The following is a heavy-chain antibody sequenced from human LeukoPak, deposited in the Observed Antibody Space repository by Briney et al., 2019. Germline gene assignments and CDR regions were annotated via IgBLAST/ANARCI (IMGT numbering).Heavy chain of an antibody. J-gene: IGHJ4*02. D-gene: IGHD5-18*01. CDR2: ISSSSSTV. CDR1: GFTFSDYS. CDR3: ARDTSGYTFDD. V-gene: IGHV3-48*01. Sequence: GGSLRLSCAASGFTFSDYSMNWVRQAPGKGLEWVSYISSSSSTVYYADSVKGRFTISRDNAKNSLYLQMNSLRAEDTAVYYCARDTSGYTFDDWGQGTLVTVSS.